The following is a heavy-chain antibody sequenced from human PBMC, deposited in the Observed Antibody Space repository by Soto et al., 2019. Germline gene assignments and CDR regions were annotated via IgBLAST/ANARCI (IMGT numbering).Heavy chain of an antibody. D-gene: IGHD6-19*01. J-gene: IGHJ3*02. CDR2: ISYDGSNK. CDR1: GFTFSSYA. Sequence: QVQLVASGGGVVQPGRSLRLSCAASGFTFSSYAMHWVRQAPGKGLEGVAVISYDGSNKYYADSVKGRFTISRDNSKNTLYMQMNSLRAEDKAVYYCARGPRYSSGWYEDAFDIWGQGTMVTVSS. V-gene: IGHV3-30-3*01. CDR3: ARGPRYSSGWYEDAFDI.